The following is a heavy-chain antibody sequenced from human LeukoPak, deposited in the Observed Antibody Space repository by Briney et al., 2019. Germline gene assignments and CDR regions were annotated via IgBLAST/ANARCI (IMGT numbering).Heavy chain of an antibody. V-gene: IGHV4-61*05. Sequence: PSETLSLTCTVSGGSISSSSYYWGWIRQPPGKGLEWIGYIYYSGSTNYNPSLKSRVTISVDTSKNQFSLKLSSVTAADTAVYYCARQVIAAACRKGCAFDIWGQGTMVTVSS. D-gene: IGHD6-13*01. CDR1: GGSISSSSYY. J-gene: IGHJ3*02. CDR3: ARQVIAAACRKGCAFDI. CDR2: IYYSGST.